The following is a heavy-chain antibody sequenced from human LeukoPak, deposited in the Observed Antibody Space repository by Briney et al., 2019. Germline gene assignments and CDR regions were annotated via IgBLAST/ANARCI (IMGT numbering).Heavy chain of an antibody. CDR1: GYTFTGYY. CDR3: ARDISPRVGGAPDY. J-gene: IGHJ4*02. CDR2: INPNGGGT. D-gene: IGHD2-2*01. V-gene: IGHV1-2*02. Sequence: ASVKVSCKASGYTFTGYYMHWVRQAPGQGLGWMGWINPNGGGTNYAQNFQGRVTMTRDTSISTAYMELSRLRSDDTAVYYCARDISPRVGGAPDYWGQGTLVTVSS.